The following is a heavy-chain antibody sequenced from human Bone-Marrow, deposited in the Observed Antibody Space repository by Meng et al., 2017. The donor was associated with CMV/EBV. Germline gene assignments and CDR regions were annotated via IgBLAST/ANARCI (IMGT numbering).Heavy chain of an antibody. D-gene: IGHD3-3*01. CDR3: ARDYYDFWSGYYKSGGYDY. V-gene: IGHV4-4*07. Sequence: SISSYYWSWIRQPAGKELEWIGRIYTSGSTNYNPSLKSRVTMSVDTSKNQFSLKLSSVTAADTAVYYCARDYYDFWSGYYKSGGYDYWGQGTLVTVSS. CDR2: IYTSGST. J-gene: IGHJ4*02. CDR1: SISSYY.